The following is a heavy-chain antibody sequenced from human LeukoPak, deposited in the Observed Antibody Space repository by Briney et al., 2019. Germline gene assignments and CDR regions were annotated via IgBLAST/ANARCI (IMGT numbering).Heavy chain of an antibody. V-gene: IGHV1-24*01. Sequence: ASVKVSCKLSGYTGIELSMHWVRQVPGKGLEWMGGFDPEDGETKYAQKFQGRVTMTEDTSTDTAYTELSRLTSEDTAVYYCARGVFGVGPSDYWGQGTLVTVSS. D-gene: IGHD3-3*01. J-gene: IGHJ4*02. CDR1: GYTGIELS. CDR3: ARGVFGVGPSDY. CDR2: FDPEDGET.